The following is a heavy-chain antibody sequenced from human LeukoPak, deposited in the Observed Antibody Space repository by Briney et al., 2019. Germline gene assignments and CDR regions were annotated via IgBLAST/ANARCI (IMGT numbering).Heavy chain of an antibody. CDR3: AREYCSGGSCYPHFDP. CDR2: ISAYNGNT. J-gene: IGHJ5*02. Sequence: ASVKVSCKASGYTFTSYGISWVRQAPGQGLEWMGWISAYNGNTNYAQKLQGRVTMTTDTSTSTAYMELRSLRSDDTAVYYCAREYCSGGSCYPHFDPWGQGTQVTVSS. D-gene: IGHD2-15*01. V-gene: IGHV1-18*01. CDR1: GYTFTSYG.